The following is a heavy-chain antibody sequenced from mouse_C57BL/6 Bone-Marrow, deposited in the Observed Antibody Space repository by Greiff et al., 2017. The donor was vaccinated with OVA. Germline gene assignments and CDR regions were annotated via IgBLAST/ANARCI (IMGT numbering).Heavy chain of an antibody. CDR3: ARYVYYYGSSYDYFDY. V-gene: IGHV1-77*01. CDR2: IGPGSGST. D-gene: IGHD1-1*01. J-gene: IGHJ2*01. Sequence: VKLQESGAELVKPGASVKISCKASGYTFTDYYINWVKQRPGQGLEWIGKIGPGSGSTYYNEKFKGKATLTADKSSSTAYMQLSSLTSEDSAVYFCARYVYYYGSSYDYFDYWGQGTTLTVSS. CDR1: GYTFTDYY.